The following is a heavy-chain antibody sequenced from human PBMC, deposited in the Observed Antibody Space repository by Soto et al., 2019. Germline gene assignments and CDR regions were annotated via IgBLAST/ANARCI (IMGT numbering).Heavy chain of an antibody. J-gene: IGHJ5*02. V-gene: IGHV3-23*01. CDR2: ISSSGV. CDR3: EQLTAS. CDR1: GFTFSSRA. Sequence: EVQLLESGGGLVQSGGSLRLACAASGFTFSSRAMSWVRQAQGKGLEWVSTISSSGVYYTDSVKGRFTISRDNTRNTLYLQMTNLRVEDTAMYFCEQLTASWGQGALVTVSS. D-gene: IGHD1-1*01.